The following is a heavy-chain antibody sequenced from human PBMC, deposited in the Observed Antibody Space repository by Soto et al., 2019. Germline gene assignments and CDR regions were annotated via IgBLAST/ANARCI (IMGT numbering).Heavy chain of an antibody. V-gene: IGHV3-23*01. D-gene: IGHD1-1*01. CDR3: ARTITGYFWAGAY. CDR1: GFTFNMYA. Sequence: EVQLSESGGGLAQPGGSLRLSCAASGFTFNMYAMSWVRQAPGKGLEWVSGIGGSGANTFNADFVKGRFTISRDNSKNTLYLQMDSMRAEDTAIYYCARTITGYFWAGAYWGQGTLVTVSS. J-gene: IGHJ4*02. CDR2: IGGSGANT.